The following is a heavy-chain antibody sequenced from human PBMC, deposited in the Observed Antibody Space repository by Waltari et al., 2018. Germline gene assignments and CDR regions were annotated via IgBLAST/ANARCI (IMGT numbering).Heavy chain of an antibody. D-gene: IGHD5-12*01. CDR1: GYHFPTYW. V-gene: IGHV5-51*01. J-gene: IGHJ4*02. Sequence: EVQLVQSGAQVKKPGESLKIACQTSGYHFPTYWVDLVRRMPGKGLECAGLIYPDDSETRYSPSFQGQVTISVDKSITTAYLQWTSLKASDTAVYYCVRRSHQTVFRDSGRDYDIEYWGQGTLVTVSS. CDR3: VRRSHQTVFRDSGRDYDIEY. CDR2: IYPDDSET.